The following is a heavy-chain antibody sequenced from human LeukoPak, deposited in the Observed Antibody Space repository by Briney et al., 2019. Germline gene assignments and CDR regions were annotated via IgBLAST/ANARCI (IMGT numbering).Heavy chain of an antibody. J-gene: IGHJ4*02. D-gene: IGHD2-8*01. CDR2: ISGSGGST. CDR1: GFTFTTYA. CDR3: AKGEWTFDY. V-gene: IGHV3-23*01. Sequence: GGSLRLSCAASGFTFTTYAMTWVRQAPGKGLEWVSLISGSGGSTYYTDSVKGRFTISRDNSKNTLYLQMNSLRAEDTAVYYCAKGEWTFDYWGQGTLVTVSS.